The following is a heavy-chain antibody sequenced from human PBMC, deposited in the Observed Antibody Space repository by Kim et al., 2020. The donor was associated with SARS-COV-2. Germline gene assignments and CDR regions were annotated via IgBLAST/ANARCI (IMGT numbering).Heavy chain of an antibody. CDR2: NNAGNGNT. Sequence: ASVQVSCKASGYTFKSYAMHWVRQAPVQRLEWMGWNNAGNGNTKYSQKFQVRVTITRDTSASTAYMDLSSLRSEDTAVYYCARVPMRISSSSLVFDIWGQ. CDR3: ARVPMRISSSSLVFDI. J-gene: IGHJ3*02. D-gene: IGHD6-6*01. CDR1: GYTFKSYA. V-gene: IGHV1-3*01.